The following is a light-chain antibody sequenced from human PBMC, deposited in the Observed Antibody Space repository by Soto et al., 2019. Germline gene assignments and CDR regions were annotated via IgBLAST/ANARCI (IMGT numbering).Light chain of an antibody. Sequence: VMRKSAATLSVSPGEGATLSCGGSQRIGDTLAWYQHQPGHTPRLLIYDTSTRATGVPTRFSGSGSGTDFTLTISSLEPEDFAVYYCQQRSNWPPITFGQGTRLEIK. CDR1: QRIGDT. CDR3: QQRSNWPPIT. J-gene: IGKJ5*01. CDR2: DTS. V-gene: IGKV3-11*01.